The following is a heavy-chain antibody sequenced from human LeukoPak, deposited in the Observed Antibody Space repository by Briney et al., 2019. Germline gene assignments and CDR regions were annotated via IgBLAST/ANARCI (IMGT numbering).Heavy chain of an antibody. V-gene: IGHV1-46*01. CDR3: AGVLLGSGGFDI. CDR1: GYIFTSYY. D-gene: IGHD2-15*01. CDR2: INPSGGST. Sequence: PSVKVSCKASGYIFTSYYMHWVRQAPGQGLEWMGVINPSGGSTSTAQKFRARLTMTTDTSTSTVYMELSSLRSEDSAVYYCAGVLLGSGGFDIWGQGTMVTVS. J-gene: IGHJ3*02.